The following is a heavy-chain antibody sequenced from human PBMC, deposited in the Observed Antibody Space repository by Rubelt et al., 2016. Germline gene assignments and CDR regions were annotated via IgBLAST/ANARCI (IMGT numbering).Heavy chain of an antibody. CDR2: IYHSGST. J-gene: IGHJ3*02. D-gene: IGHD6-19*01. V-gene: IGHV4-38-2*02. CDR1: GYSISSGYY. Sequence: QLQLQESGPGLVKPSETLSLTCTVSGYSISSGYYWGWIRQPPGKGLEWIGSIYHSGSTYYKPSLKSRVPISVDTSKNQFSLKLASLTAADTAVYYCAMCEVAVNSLAIWGQGTMVTVSS. CDR3: AMCEVAVNSLAI.